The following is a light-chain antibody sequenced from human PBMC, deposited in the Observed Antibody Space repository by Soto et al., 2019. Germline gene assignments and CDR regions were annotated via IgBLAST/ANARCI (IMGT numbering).Light chain of an antibody. CDR2: GAS. CDR1: QSVSRSY. Sequence: EIVLTQSPGTLYLSAGERATLSCRASQSVSRSYLAWYQQKPGQAPRLLIYGASSRATGIPDRFIGSGSGTDFTLTIRRLEPEDFAVDYCQQRSYWPTFCQGTKVDIK. CDR3: QQRSYWPT. J-gene: IGKJ1*01. V-gene: IGKV3D-20*02.